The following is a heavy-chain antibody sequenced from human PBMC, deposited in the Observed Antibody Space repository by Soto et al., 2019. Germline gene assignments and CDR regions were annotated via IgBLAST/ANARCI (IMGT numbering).Heavy chain of an antibody. CDR2: IVPMFGTT. CDR3: ARDLADVHLWDAFDV. J-gene: IGHJ3*01. CDR1: GDTFNSYG. D-gene: IGHD6-13*01. Sequence: QVQQVQSGPELKKPGSSVKVSCKAPGDTFNSYGISWVRQAPGQGLEWMGGIVPMFGTTNLALKFEDRVTITADELTTTVYMEIRGLTSEDTAVYYCARDLADVHLWDAFDVWGHGTRVTVSS. V-gene: IGHV1-69*01.